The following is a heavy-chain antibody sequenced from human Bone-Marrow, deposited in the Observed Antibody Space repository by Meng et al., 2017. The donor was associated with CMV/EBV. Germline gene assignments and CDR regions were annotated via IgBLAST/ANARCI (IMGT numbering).Heavy chain of an antibody. V-gene: IGHV3-30-3*01. Sequence: GESLKISCAASGFTFSSYAMHWVRQAPGKGLEWVAVISYDGSNKYYADSVKGRFTISRDNSKNTLYLQMNSLRAEYTAVYYCAKDLYHFWNGYFIGFDCWTQGALVTFSS. D-gene: IGHD3-3*01. CDR3: AKDLYHFWNGYFIGFDC. CDR2: ISYDGSNK. CDR1: GFTFSSYA. J-gene: IGHJ4*02.